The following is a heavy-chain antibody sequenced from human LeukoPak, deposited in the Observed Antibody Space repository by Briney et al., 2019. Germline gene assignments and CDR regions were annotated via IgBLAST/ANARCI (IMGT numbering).Heavy chain of an antibody. D-gene: IGHD6-6*01. V-gene: IGHV1-18*01. Sequence: ASVKVSCKASGYTFTSYGISWVRQAPGQGLEWMGWISAYNGNTNYAQKLQGRVTMTTDTSTGTAYMELRSLRSDDTAVYYCARSLEYSSSQYYYYGMDVWGQGTTVTVSS. CDR3: ARSLEYSSSQYYYYGMDV. J-gene: IGHJ6*02. CDR1: GYTFTSYG. CDR2: ISAYNGNT.